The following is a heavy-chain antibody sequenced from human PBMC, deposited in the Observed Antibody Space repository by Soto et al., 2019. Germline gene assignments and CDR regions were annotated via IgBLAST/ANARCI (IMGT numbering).Heavy chain of an antibody. J-gene: IGHJ4*02. CDR2: LNSNSGDT. CDR3: ATSGGGWYLY. V-gene: IGHV1-8*01. CDR1: GYTFSSYD. Sequence: QVQLVQSGAEVNEPGASVEVTCKASGYTFSSYDINWVRQATGQGLEWMGWLNSNSGDTGYAQKFQGRVTLTRNTSINTAYIELSSLTSDDTAVYYCATSGGGWYLYWGQGTLVTVSS. D-gene: IGHD6-19*01.